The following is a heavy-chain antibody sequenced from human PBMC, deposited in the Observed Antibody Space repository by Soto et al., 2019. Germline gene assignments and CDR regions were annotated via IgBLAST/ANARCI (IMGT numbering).Heavy chain of an antibody. J-gene: IGHJ4*02. CDR1: ESTFSSFS. CDR3: AKYGRDNSAWKADY. CDR2: ISAGGGTT. V-gene: IGHV3-23*01. Sequence: EVQLLESGGGLVQPGGSLRLSCVASESTFSSFSMTWIRQAPGKGLEWVSAISAGGGTTNYADSVKDRFTISRDNSKSTLFLEMHSLRAEDTAVYYCAKYGRDNSAWKADYWGQGTLVTVSS. D-gene: IGHD6-19*01.